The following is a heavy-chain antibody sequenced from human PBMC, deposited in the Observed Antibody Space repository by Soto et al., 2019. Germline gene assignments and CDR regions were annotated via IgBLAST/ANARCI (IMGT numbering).Heavy chain of an antibody. V-gene: IGHV1-46*01. D-gene: IGHD3-3*01. CDR3: AREGTIFGVVTCYGMDV. Sequence: ASVKVSCKASGYTFTSYYMHWVRQAPGQGLEWMGIINPSGGSTSYAQKFQGRVTMTRDTSTSTVYMELSSLRSEDTAVYYCAREGTIFGVVTCYGMDVWGQGTTVTVSS. CDR1: GYTFTSYY. CDR2: INPSGGST. J-gene: IGHJ6*02.